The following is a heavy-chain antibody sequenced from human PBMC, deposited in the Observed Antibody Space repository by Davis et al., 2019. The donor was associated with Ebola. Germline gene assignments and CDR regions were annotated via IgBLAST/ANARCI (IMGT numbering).Heavy chain of an antibody. J-gene: IGHJ6*02. CDR2: INPNSGGT. D-gene: IGHD4-17*01. CDR1: GYTFTGYY. V-gene: IGHV1-2*02. CDR3: VGLRYDYYYGMDV. Sequence: ASVKVSCKASGYTFTGYYMHWVRQAPGQGLEWMGWINPNSGGTNYAQKFQGRVTMTRDTSISTAYMELRSLRSEDTAVYYCVGLRYDYYYGMDVWGQGTTVAVSS.